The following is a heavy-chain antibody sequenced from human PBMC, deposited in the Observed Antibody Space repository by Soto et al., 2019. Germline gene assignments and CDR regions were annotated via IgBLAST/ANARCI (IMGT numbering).Heavy chain of an antibody. V-gene: IGHV1-69*01. CDR2: IIPIFGTA. Sequence: QVQLVQSGAEVKKPGSSVKVSCKASGGTFSSYAISWVRQAPGQGLEWMGGIIPIFGTANYAQKFQGRVTITADESTSTAYMELSRLRSEDTAVYYCARRRGVGAAHNFDYWGQGTLVTVSS. J-gene: IGHJ4*02. CDR1: GGTFSSYA. CDR3: ARRRGVGAAHNFDY. D-gene: IGHD2-15*01.